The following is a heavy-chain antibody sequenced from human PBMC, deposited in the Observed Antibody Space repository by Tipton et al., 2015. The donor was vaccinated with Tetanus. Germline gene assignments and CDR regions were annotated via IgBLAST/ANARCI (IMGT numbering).Heavy chain of an antibody. Sequence: SLRLSCSVSGFLFSSYTMNWVRQAPGRGLEWVSSISSTTSYIYYSDSVKGRFTISRDNAKNSLYLQMNSLTADDTAVYFCASGLSLDYWGQGTLVTVSS. V-gene: IGHV3-21*01. CDR2: ISSTTSYI. J-gene: IGHJ4*02. CDR1: GFLFSSYT. CDR3: ASGLSLDY. D-gene: IGHD5/OR15-5a*01.